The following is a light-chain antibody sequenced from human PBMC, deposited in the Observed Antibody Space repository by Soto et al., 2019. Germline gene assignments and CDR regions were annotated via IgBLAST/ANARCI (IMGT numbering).Light chain of an antibody. CDR3: SSYTSSSPNWV. V-gene: IGLV2-14*01. J-gene: IGLJ3*02. Sequence: QSALTQPASVSGSPGQSITIPCTGTSSDVGGYNYVSWYQQHPGKAPKLMIYDVSNRPSGVSNRSSGSKSGNTASLTISGLQAEDEADYYCSSYTSSSPNWVFGGGTKLTVL. CDR2: DVS. CDR1: SSDVGGYNY.